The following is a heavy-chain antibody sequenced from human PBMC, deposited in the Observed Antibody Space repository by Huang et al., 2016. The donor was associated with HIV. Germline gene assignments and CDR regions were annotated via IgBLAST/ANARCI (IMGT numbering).Heavy chain of an antibody. CDR3: AMSLRYQYDSRSYWGRYFDY. CDR2: IIPLFRAP. J-gene: IGHJ4*02. Sequence: QVQLEQSGPAVRKPGSSVKVSCQASGGSFSDQILSWVRQAPGQRFEWMGGIIPLFRAPAYAQEFKGRVTMTADESTATIYMELNSLTSEDTAVYYCAMSLRYQYDSRSYWGRYFDYWGQGTLVTVSS. V-gene: IGHV1-69*01. CDR1: GGSFSDQI. D-gene: IGHD3-16*01.